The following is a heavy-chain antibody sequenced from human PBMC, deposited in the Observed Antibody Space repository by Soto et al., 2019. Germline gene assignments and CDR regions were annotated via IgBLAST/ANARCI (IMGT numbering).Heavy chain of an antibody. CDR2: IYYSGST. CDR3: ARDTADDSSGYYYLDY. CDR1: GGSISSGGYY. V-gene: IGHV4-31*03. D-gene: IGHD3-22*01. J-gene: IGHJ4*02. Sequence: ASATLSLTCTVSGGSISSGGYYWSWIRQHPGKGLEWIGYIYYSGSTYYNPSLKSRVTISVDTSKNQFSLKLSSVTAADTAVYYCARDTADDSSGYYYLDYWGQGTLVTVSS.